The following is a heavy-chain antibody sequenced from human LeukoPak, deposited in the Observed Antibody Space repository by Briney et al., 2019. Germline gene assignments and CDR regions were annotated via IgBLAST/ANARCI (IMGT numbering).Heavy chain of an antibody. V-gene: IGHV3-48*04. D-gene: IGHD2-2*01. CDR3: AKSPLVVPAASFDY. Sequence: GGSLRLSCAASGFTFDSYSMSWVRQAPGKGLEWVSYITSSSSTIYYPDSVKGRFTISRDNAKNSLYLQMNSLRAEDTAVYYCAKSPLVVPAASFDYWGQGTLVTVSS. CDR1: GFTFDSYS. CDR2: ITSSSSTI. J-gene: IGHJ4*02.